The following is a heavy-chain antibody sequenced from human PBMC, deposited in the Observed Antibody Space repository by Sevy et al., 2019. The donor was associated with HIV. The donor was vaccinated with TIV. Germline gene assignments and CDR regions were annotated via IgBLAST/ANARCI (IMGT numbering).Heavy chain of an antibody. V-gene: IGHV4-59*01. CDR3: XXXXXQXLTTPEGWFDP. Sequence: SETLSLTCTVSGGSINNYYWSWIRQPPGKGLEWIGYIYYRGSTNYNPSLKSRVTISLDTSKNQFSLRLSSVTAADTXXXXCXXXXXQXLTTPEGWFDPWGQGTLVTVSS. D-gene: IGHD3-9*01. CDR2: IYYRGST. J-gene: IGHJ5*02. CDR1: GGSINNYY.